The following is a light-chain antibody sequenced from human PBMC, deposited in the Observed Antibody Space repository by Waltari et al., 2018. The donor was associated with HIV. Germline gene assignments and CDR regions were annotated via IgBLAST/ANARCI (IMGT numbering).Light chain of an antibody. CDR3: QSDDSSLSGVV. CDR2: GDR. Sequence: QSVMTQPPSVSGAPGQRVTISCTGSSSNIGAGYGEHLYQQLPGTAPNLPIRGDRNRPSGFPGRFSGSKSGTSAARAITGVQAEEEACYYCQSDDSSLSGVVFGGGTRLTVL. CDR1: SSNIGAGYG. J-gene: IGLJ2*01. V-gene: IGLV1-40*01.